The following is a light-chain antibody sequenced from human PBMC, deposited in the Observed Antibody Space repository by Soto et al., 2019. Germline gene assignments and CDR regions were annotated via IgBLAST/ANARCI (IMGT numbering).Light chain of an antibody. CDR2: AAS. CDR1: QGIGNF. Sequence: DIQMTQSPYSLSASVGDRVTITCRASQGIGNFLAWYQQTPGKVPKRLIYAASTLQSGVPSRFSGSASGKDITLTIGSLQPEDVATYYCQNDNSAPLTFGVGTKVEIK. CDR3: QNDNSAPLT. J-gene: IGKJ4*01. V-gene: IGKV1-27*01.